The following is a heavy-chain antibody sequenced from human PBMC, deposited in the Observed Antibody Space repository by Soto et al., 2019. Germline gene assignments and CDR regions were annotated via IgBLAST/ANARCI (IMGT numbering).Heavy chain of an antibody. CDR3: ARDANGMDV. Sequence: XESLSLSSEASGFTFSSYAMHWVRQAPGKGLEWVAVISYDGSNKYYADSVKGRFTISIDNSKNTLYLQMNSLRAEDTAVYYCARDANGMDVWGQGTTVTVSS. V-gene: IGHV3-30-3*01. J-gene: IGHJ6*02. CDR1: GFTFSSYA. CDR2: ISYDGSNK.